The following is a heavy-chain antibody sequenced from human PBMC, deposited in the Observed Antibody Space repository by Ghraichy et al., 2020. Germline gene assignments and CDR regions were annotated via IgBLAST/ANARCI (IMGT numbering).Heavy chain of an antibody. CDR1: GFTFSSYG. Sequence: GGSLRLSCAASGFTFSSYGIHWVRQAPGKGLEWVAVIWYDGTNKYYADSVKGRFTISRDNSKNTLYLQMNSLRAEDTAVYYCAREALVPAFDYGMDVWGQGTTVTVSS. J-gene: IGHJ6*02. CDR2: IWYDGTNK. V-gene: IGHV3-33*01. D-gene: IGHD2-2*01. CDR3: AREALVPAFDYGMDV.